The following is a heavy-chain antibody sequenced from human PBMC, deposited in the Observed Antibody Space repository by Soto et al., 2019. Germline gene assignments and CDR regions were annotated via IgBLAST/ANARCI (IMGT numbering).Heavy chain of an antibody. CDR1: GFTFSSYA. CDR3: AKARWSIVVVVAATLIFDY. Sequence: GGSLRLSCAASGFTFSSYAMSWVRQAPGKGLEWVSAISGSGGSTYYADSVKGRFSISRDNSKNTLYLQMNSLRAEDTAVYYCAKARWSIVVVVAATLIFDYWGQGTLVTVSS. J-gene: IGHJ4*02. D-gene: IGHD2-15*01. V-gene: IGHV3-23*01. CDR2: ISGSGGST.